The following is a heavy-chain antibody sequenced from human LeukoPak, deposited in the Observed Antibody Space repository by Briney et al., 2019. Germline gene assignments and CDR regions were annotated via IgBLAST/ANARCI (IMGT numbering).Heavy chain of an antibody. V-gene: IGHV1-69*01. Sequence: ASVKVSCKASGGTFSSYAISWVRQAPGQGLEWMGGIIPIFGTANYAQKFQGRVTITADESTSTAYMELSSLRSEDTAVYYCARGESSGWYHFDYWGQGTLVTVFS. CDR1: GGTFSSYA. D-gene: IGHD6-19*01. CDR3: ARGESSGWYHFDY. CDR2: IIPIFGTA. J-gene: IGHJ4*02.